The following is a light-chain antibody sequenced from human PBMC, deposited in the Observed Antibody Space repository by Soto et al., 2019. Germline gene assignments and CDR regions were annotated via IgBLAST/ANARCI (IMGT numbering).Light chain of an antibody. CDR2: GTS. J-gene: IGKJ5*01. V-gene: IGKV3-20*01. CDR3: QQYESSPIT. CDR1: QSLSNFF. Sequence: EIVLTQSPGILSLSPGEVATLSCSASQSLSNFFLAWYQQKPGQAPRLLVYGTSIRATGIPDRFSGSGSETEFTLTVNRLEPEDFAVYYCQQYESSPITFGQGTRLEIK.